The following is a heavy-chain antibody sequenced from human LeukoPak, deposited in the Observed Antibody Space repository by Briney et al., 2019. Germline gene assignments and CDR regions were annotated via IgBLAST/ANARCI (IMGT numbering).Heavy chain of an antibody. CDR2: MNPNSGNT. Sequence: ASVKVSCKASGYTFTSYDINWVRQATGQGLEWMGWMNPNSGNTGYEQKFQGRVTMTRNTSISTAYMELSSLRSEDTAVYYCARDRNQHIVANWGQGTLVTVSS. D-gene: IGHD2-21*01. CDR1: GYTFTSYD. CDR3: ARDRNQHIVAN. J-gene: IGHJ4*02. V-gene: IGHV1-8*01.